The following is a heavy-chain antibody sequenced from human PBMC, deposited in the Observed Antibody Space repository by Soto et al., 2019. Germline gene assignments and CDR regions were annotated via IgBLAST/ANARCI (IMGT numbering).Heavy chain of an antibody. CDR3: TRSMVSAYYYYYGMDV. Sequence: GGSLRLSCAASGFTFSSYGLHWVRQAAGRGLEWVAVIWYDGSNKYYADSVKGRFTIARDNSKNTLYLQVNSLRAEDTAVYYCTRSMVSAYYYYYGMDVWGQGTTVTVSS. CDR2: IWYDGSNK. CDR1: GFTFSSYG. D-gene: IGHD3-10*01. J-gene: IGHJ6*02. V-gene: IGHV3-33*01.